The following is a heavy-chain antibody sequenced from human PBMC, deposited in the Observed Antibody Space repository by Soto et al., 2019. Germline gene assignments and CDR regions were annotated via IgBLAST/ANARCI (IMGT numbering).Heavy chain of an antibody. D-gene: IGHD3-3*01. CDR1: GFTFSSYA. Sequence: GGSLRLSCAASGFTFSSYAIHWVRQAPGKGLERVSVISYDESNKYYADSVKGRFTISRDNSKNTLYLQMNSLRADDTAVYYCARVGMEEIFGVVIISPAYSVYWGQGILVTVSS. CDR3: ARVGMEEIFGVVIISPAYSVY. J-gene: IGHJ4*02. V-gene: IGHV3-30-3*01. CDR2: ISYDESNK.